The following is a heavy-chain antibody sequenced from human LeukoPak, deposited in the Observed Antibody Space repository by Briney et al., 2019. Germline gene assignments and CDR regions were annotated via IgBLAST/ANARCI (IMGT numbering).Heavy chain of an antibody. CDR1: GGSFSGYY. D-gene: IGHD3-16*02. CDR3: ARGFGGVIDFDY. CDR2: INHSGST. J-gene: IGHJ4*02. Sequence: KSSETLSLTCAVYGGSFSGYYWSWIRQPPGKGLEWIGEINHSGSTNYNPFLKSRVTISVDTSKNQFSLKLSSVTAADTAVYYCARGFGGVIDFDYWGQGTLVTVSS. V-gene: IGHV4-34*01.